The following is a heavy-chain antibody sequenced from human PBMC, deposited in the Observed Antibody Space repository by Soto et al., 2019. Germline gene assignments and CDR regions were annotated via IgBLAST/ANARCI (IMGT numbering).Heavy chain of an antibody. CDR2: IIPIFGTA. V-gene: IGHV1-69*13. D-gene: IGHD3-3*01. CDR3: AKPLRFLDSYGMDG. Sequence: SVKVSCKASGGTFSSYAISWVRQAPGQGLEWMGGIIPIFGTANYAQKFQGRVTITADESTSTAYMELSSLRSEDTAVYYCAKPLRFLDSYGMDGWGQGTTVTVSS. J-gene: IGHJ6*02. CDR1: GGTFSSYA.